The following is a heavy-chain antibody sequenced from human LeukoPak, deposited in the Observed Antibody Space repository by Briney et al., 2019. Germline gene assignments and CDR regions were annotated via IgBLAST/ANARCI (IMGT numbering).Heavy chain of an antibody. D-gene: IGHD4-17*01. J-gene: IGHJ4*02. CDR2: IYYSGST. V-gene: IGHV4-30-4*01. CDR3: ARASFWDGDYPNLDY. Sequence: SQTLSLTCTVSGGSISSGDYYWSWIRQPPGKGLEWIGYIYYSGSTYYNPSLKSRVTISVDTSKNQFSLKLSSVTAADTAVYYCARASFWDGDYPNLDYWGQGTLVTVSS. CDR1: GGSISSGDYY.